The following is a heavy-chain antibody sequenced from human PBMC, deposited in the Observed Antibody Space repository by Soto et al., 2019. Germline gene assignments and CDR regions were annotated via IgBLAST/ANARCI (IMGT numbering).Heavy chain of an antibody. CDR3: SRDTPSGSYLSHYYGMDV. CDR2: ISAYNGNT. V-gene: IGHV1-18*01. Sequence: QVQLVQSGAEVKKPGASVKVSCKASGYTFTSYGISWVRQAPGQGLEWMGWISAYNGNTNYAQKLQGRVTMTTDTSTSTAYMELRSLTSDDTAVYYCSRDTPSGSYLSHYYGMDVWGQGTTVTVSS. J-gene: IGHJ6*02. D-gene: IGHD1-26*01. CDR1: GYTFTSYG.